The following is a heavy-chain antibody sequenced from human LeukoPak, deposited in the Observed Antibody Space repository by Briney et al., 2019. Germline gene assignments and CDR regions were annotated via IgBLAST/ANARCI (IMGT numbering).Heavy chain of an antibody. CDR3: VRDPGWLQVDY. V-gene: IGHV1-2*02. Sequence: ASVKVSCKASGYTFTDYYIHWVRQAPGQGLEWMGWIHPPSGGTNYAEKLQGRVTMTRDTSISAAYMELTRLTSDGAGVYYCVRDPGWLQVDYWGQGTLLTVSS. D-gene: IGHD5-24*01. CDR1: GYTFTDYY. J-gene: IGHJ4*02. CDR2: IHPPSGGT.